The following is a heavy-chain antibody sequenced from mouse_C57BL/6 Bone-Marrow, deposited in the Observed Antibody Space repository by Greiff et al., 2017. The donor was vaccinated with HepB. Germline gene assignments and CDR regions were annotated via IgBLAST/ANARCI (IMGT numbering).Heavy chain of an antibody. J-gene: IGHJ3*01. CDR3: AREMTTVVPFAY. Sequence: EVQLQQSGPELVKPGASVKISCKASGYTFTDYYMNWVKQSHGKSLEWIGDINPNNGGTSYNQKFKGKATLTVDKSSSTAYMELRSLTSEDSAVYYCAREMTTVVPFAYWGQGTLVTVSA. V-gene: IGHV1-26*01. CDR1: GYTFTDYY. CDR2: INPNNGGT. D-gene: IGHD1-1*01.